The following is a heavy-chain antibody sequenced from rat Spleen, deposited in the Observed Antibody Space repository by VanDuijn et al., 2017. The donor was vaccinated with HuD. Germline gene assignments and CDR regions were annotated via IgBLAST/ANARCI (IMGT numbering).Heavy chain of an antibody. D-gene: IGHD1-2*01. CDR1: GFTFSDYY. Sequence: EMQLVESGGGLVQPGRSLKLSCVASGFTFSDYYMAWVRQAPKKGLEWVASISYEGSSTYYGDSVKGRFTISRDNAKSTLYLQMNSLRSEDTATYYCARPDSSLYVMDAWGQGASVTVSS. CDR2: ISYEGSST. V-gene: IGHV5-22*01. J-gene: IGHJ4*01. CDR3: ARPDSSLYVMDA.